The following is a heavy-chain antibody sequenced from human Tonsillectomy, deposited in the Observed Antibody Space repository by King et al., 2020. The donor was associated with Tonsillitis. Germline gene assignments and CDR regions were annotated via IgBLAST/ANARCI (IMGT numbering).Heavy chain of an antibody. CDR2: INHSGST. Sequence: VQLPQWGAGLLKPSETLSLTCAVYGGSFSGYYWSWIRQPPGKGLEWIGEINHSGSTNYNPSLKSRVTISVDTSKNQFSLKLSSVTAADTAVYYCARGEDIVVVVAATGWFDPWGQGTLVTVSS. D-gene: IGHD2-15*01. CDR3: ARGEDIVVVVAATGWFDP. J-gene: IGHJ5*02. V-gene: IGHV4-34*01. CDR1: GGSFSGYY.